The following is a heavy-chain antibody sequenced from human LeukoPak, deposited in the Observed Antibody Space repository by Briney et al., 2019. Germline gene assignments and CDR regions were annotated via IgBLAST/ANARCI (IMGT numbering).Heavy chain of an antibody. CDR3: ARGDIVVVPAAHPPH. D-gene: IGHD2-2*01. V-gene: IGHV1-2*02. Sequence: VASVKVSCKASGYTFTGYYMHWVRQAPGQGLEWMGWINPNSGGTNYAQKFQGRVTMTRDTSISTAYMELSRLRSDDTAVYYCARGDIVVVPAAHPPHWGQGTLVTVSS. CDR2: INPNSGGT. CDR1: GYTFTGYY. J-gene: IGHJ1*01.